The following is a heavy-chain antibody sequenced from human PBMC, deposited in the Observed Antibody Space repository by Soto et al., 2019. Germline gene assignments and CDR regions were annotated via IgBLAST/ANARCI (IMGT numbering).Heavy chain of an antibody. CDR1: GGSISSGGYY. CDR2: IYYSGST. V-gene: IGHV4-31*03. Sequence: SETLSLTCTVSGGSISSGGYYWSWIRQHPGKGLEWIGYIYYSGSTYYNPSLKSRVTISVDTSKNQFSLKLSSVTAADTAVYYCASSSPYGSHYYYYMDVWGKGTTVTVSS. D-gene: IGHD1-26*01. CDR3: ASSSPYGSHYYYYMDV. J-gene: IGHJ6*03.